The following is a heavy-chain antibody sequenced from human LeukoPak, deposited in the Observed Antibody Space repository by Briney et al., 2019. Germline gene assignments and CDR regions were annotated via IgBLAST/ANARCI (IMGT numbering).Heavy chain of an antibody. Sequence: SQTLSLTCTVSGGSISSGGYSWSWIRQHPGKGLEWIGYIYYSGSTYYNPSLKSRVTISVDTSKNQFSLKLSSVTAADTAVYYCARDRRDGRGSWGQGTLVTVSS. CDR2: IYYSGST. CDR3: ARDRRDGRGS. V-gene: IGHV4-31*03. J-gene: IGHJ4*02. CDR1: GGSISSGGYS. D-gene: IGHD2-15*01.